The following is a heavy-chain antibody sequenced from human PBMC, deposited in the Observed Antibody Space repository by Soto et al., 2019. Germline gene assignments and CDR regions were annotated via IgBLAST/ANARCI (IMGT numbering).Heavy chain of an antibody. CDR2: IHGNGQIT. CDR3: VRRGAFRGDYVDL. CDR1: GFTFNNYG. J-gene: IGHJ4*02. D-gene: IGHD3-3*02. V-gene: IGHV3-20*04. Sequence: GGSLRFSCEASGFTFNNYGMSWVRQAPGKGLEWVSGIHGNGQITAYADSVKGRFTISRDNVDNSLSLQMNSLRLDDTAFYYCVRRGAFRGDYVDLWGQGTLVTVSS.